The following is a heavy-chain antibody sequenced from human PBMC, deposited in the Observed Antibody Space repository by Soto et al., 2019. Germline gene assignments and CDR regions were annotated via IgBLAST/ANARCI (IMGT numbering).Heavy chain of an antibody. CDR1: GYTFTSYG. V-gene: IGHV1-18*04. CDR3: ARAVDTAMEGWFDP. CDR2: ISAYNGNT. Sequence: ASVKVSCKASGYTFTSYGISWVRQAPGQGLEWMGWISAYNGNTNYAQKLQGRVTMTTDTSTSTAYMELRSLRSDDTAVYYCARAVDTAMEGWFDPWGQGTVVTVSS. D-gene: IGHD5-18*01. J-gene: IGHJ5*02.